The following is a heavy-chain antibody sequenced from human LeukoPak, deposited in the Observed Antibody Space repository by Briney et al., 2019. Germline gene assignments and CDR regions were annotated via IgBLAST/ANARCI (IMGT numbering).Heavy chain of an antibody. CDR1: ACTFSLYS. Sequence: GGSLSLSCVASACTFSLYSMAWISQAGRRGLEWVSTGCGRRGPRTFYADSVQGRFTVSRDNSKDKVYLQMHSLGAQDTAIYYCAIKGLLGGYYFDSWGQGALVTVSS. CDR3: AIKGLLGGYYFDS. CDR2: GCGRRGPRT. J-gene: IGHJ4*02. D-gene: IGHD1-26*01. V-gene: IGHV3-23*01.